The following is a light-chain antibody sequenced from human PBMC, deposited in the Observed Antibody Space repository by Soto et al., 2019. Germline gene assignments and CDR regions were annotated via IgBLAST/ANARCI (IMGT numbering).Light chain of an antibody. CDR2: DVT. J-gene: IGLJ1*01. CDR3: SSYTTSSPYV. Sequence: QSVLTQPASVSGSPGQSITISCTGTSSDVGAYNSVSWYQQHPGRAPKLIIYDVTNRPAGVSDRFSGSKSGSTASLTISGLQPEDESDYYCSSYTTSSPYVFGTGTKLTVL. CDR1: SSDVGAYNS. V-gene: IGLV2-14*03.